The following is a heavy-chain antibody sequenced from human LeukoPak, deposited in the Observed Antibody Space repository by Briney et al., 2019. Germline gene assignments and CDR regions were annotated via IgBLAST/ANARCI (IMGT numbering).Heavy chain of an antibody. D-gene: IGHD2-15*01. Sequence: TGGSLRLSCAASGFTFSSYSMNWVRQAPGKGLEWVSSISSSSSYIYYADSVKGRFTISRDNAKNSLYLQMNSLRAEDTAVYYCARVRCSGGSCYMDVWGQGTTVTVSS. J-gene: IGHJ6*02. V-gene: IGHV3-21*01. CDR3: ARVRCSGGSCYMDV. CDR2: ISSSSSYI. CDR1: GFTFSSYS.